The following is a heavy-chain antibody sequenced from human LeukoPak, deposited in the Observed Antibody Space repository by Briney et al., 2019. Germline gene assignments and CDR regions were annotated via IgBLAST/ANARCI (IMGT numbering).Heavy chain of an antibody. CDR2: VNSGGSSI. D-gene: IGHD5-18*01. V-gene: IGHV3-74*01. J-gene: IGHJ4*02. Sequence: GGSLRLSCAASGFTFNIYWMHWVRQAPGEGLVWVSRVNSGGSSITYADSVKGRFTISRDNAKNTLYLQMDSLRAEDTAVYYCARGGGYSYGHFDYWGQGALVTVSS. CDR3: ARGGGYSYGHFDY. CDR1: GFTFNIYW.